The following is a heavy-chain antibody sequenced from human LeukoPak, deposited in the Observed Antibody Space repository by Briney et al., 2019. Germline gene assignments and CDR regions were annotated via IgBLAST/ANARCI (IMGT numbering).Heavy chain of an antibody. V-gene: IGHV1-2*02. CDR3: VRDDVSP. CDR1: GYTFTGYY. CDR2: INPNSGST. Sequence: GASVKVSCKTSGYTFTGYYIHWVRQAPGQGLEWMGWINPNSGSTNYAQNFQGRVTMTRDTSISTAYMELSRLRSDDTAVYYCVRDDVSPWGQGTLVTVSS. J-gene: IGHJ5*02.